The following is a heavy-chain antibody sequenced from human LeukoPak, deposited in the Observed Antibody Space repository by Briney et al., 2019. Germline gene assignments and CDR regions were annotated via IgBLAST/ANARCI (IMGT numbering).Heavy chain of an antibody. Sequence: ASVKVSCKTSGYTFTGYYMHWVRQAPGQGLEWMGWINPKSGGTNYAQKFQGRVTMTRDTPISTAYMELSRLRSDDTAVYYCARDGGLAAAGRFDYWGQGTLVTVSS. V-gene: IGHV1-2*02. CDR3: ARDGGLAAAGRFDY. J-gene: IGHJ4*02. CDR2: INPKSGGT. CDR1: GYTFTGYY. D-gene: IGHD6-13*01.